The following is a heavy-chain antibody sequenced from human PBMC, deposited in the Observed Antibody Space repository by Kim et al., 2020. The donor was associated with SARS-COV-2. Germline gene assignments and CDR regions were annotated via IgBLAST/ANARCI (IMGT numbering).Heavy chain of an antibody. D-gene: IGHD6-19*01. CDR2: VHDSAST. V-gene: IGHV4-39*01. CDR1: GDTISSSGYY. CDR3: VSRSYGGGWHIELDI. J-gene: IGHJ6*01. Sequence: SETLSLTCSVSGDTISSSGYYWGWIRQPQGKGLEWIGSVHDSASTYYSLYLKNRVTISADMTKKEFSLKMTFVTAADTAVYYCVSRSYGGGWHIELDIWG.